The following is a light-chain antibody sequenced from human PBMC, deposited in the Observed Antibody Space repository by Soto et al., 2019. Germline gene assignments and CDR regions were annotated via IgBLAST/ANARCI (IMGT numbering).Light chain of an antibody. J-gene: IGKJ5*01. V-gene: IGKV3-20*01. CDR3: QQYGSSPTIT. CDR2: GAS. CDR1: QSVSSRY. Sequence: EIVFTQSPGTLPLSPGERATLSCRASQSVSSRYLAWYQPKPGQAPRLIIYGASSRANGIPDRFSGSGSGTDLTLTISRLEPEDFAVYYCQQYGSSPTITFGQGTKLEIK.